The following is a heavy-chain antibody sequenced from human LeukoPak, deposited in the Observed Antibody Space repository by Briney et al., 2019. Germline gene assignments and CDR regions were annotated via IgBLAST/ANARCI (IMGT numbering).Heavy chain of an antibody. D-gene: IGHD6-19*01. Sequence: ASVKVSCKASGGTFSSYAISWVRQAPGQGLEWMGWINTNTGNPTYAQGFTGRFVFSLDTSVSTAYLQISSLKAEDTAVYYCARGFGQQWLVEGGYYFDYWGQGTLVTVSS. V-gene: IGHV7-4-1*02. CDR3: ARGFGQQWLVEGGYYFDY. J-gene: IGHJ4*02. CDR1: GGTFSSYA. CDR2: INTNTGNP.